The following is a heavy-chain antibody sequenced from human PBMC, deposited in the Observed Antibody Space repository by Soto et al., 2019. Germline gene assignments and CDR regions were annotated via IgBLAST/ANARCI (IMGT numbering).Heavy chain of an antibody. J-gene: IGHJ6*02. Sequence: ASVKVSCKASGYTFTSYAMLWVRQAPGQRLEWMGWINAGNGNTKYSQKFQGRVTITRDTSASTAYMELSSLRSEDTAVYYCARDSLTTVVTHHYYYGMDVWGQGTTVTVSS. D-gene: IGHD4-17*01. CDR3: ARDSLTTVVTHHYYYGMDV. CDR1: GYTFTSYA. V-gene: IGHV1-3*01. CDR2: INAGNGNT.